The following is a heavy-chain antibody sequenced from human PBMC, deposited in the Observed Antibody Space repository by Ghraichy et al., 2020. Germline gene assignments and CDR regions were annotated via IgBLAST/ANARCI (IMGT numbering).Heavy chain of an antibody. CDR1: GFTFSDYY. CDR3: ASFPSPLPYCGGDCPGPFDP. Sequence: GGSLRLSCAASGFTFSDYYMNWIRQAPGKGLEWLSYISSSGNMIYYADSVRGRFTISRDNARNSLYLQMNSLRVEDTAVYYYASFPSPLPYCGGDCPGPFDPWGQGTLVTVSS. CDR2: ISSSGNMI. J-gene: IGHJ5*02. D-gene: IGHD2-21*02. V-gene: IGHV3-11*04.